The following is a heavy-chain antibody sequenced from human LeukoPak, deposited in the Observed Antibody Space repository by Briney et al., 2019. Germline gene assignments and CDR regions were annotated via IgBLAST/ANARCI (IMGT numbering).Heavy chain of an antibody. CDR1: GFTFSSYG. J-gene: IGHJ6*03. V-gene: IGHV3-30*03. CDR2: ISYDGSNK. D-gene: IGHD3-3*01. CDR3: ARDEKRITVFGVKYYYMEV. Sequence: PGGSLRLSCVASGFTFSSYGMHWVRQAPGKGLEWVAVISYDGSNKYYADSVKGRFTISRDNSKNTLYLQMNSLRAEDTAVYYCARDEKRITVFGVKYYYMEVWGKGTTVTVSS.